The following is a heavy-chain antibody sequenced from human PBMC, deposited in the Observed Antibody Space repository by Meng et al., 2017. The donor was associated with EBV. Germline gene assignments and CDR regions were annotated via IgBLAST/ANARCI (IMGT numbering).Heavy chain of an antibody. Sequence: VHLLQTGSKVHKPSASVMVSCKTAGNTFTSYGISWVPQSPGQWLEWMGWISAYNGNTNYAQKLQGRVTMTADTSTSTAYMELRSLRSDDTAVYYCARGLDYFDYWGQGTLVTVSS. CDR1: GNTFTSYG. CDR3: ARGLDYFDY. J-gene: IGHJ4*02. CDR2: ISAYNGNT. V-gene: IGHV1-18*01.